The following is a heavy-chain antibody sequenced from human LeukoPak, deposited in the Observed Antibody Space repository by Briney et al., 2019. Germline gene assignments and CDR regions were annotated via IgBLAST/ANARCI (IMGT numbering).Heavy chain of an antibody. CDR1: GFTFSSYW. J-gene: IGHJ4*02. D-gene: IGHD6-19*01. Sequence: GGSLRLSCAASGFTFSSYWMSWVRQAPGKGGEGVANIKQDGSEKYYVDSVKGRFTISRDNAKNSLYLQMNSLRAEDTAVYYCARGPWGSSGWSYFDYWGQGTLVTVFS. CDR2: IKQDGSEK. V-gene: IGHV3-7*03. CDR3: ARGPWGSSGWSYFDY.